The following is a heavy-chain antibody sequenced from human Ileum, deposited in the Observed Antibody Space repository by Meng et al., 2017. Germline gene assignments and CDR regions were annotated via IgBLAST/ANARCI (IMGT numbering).Heavy chain of an antibody. J-gene: IGHJ1*01. CDR1: GGSFSGYY. Sequence: QVQLQQWGAGQLKHSETLSITVPVHGGSFSGYYWSWIRQSPGKGLEWIGEINHSGSTNYNPSLQSRVTISVDRSKSQFSLELTSVTAADTAVYYCARPAGYSSNWYKYFQHWGLGTLVTVSS. V-gene: IGHV4-34*01. CDR3: ARPAGYSSNWYKYFQH. D-gene: IGHD6-13*01. CDR2: INHSGST.